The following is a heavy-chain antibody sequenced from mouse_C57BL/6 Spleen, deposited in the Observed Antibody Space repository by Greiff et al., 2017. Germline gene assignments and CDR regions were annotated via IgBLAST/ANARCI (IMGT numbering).Heavy chain of an antibody. CDR3: AIRANYYRNFGSNVDV. V-gene: IGHV1-74*01. CDR2: IHPSDSDT. J-gene: IGHJ1*03. D-gene: IGHD2-5*01. CDR1: GYTFTSYW. Sequence: VQLQQPGAELVKPGASVKVSCKASGYTFTSYWMPWVKQRPGQGLEWIGGIHPSDSDTNYNQKFKGKATLTVDKSTSTAYMKISSLTSEDSTVYYCAIRANYYRNFGSNVDVWGTGTTVTVAS.